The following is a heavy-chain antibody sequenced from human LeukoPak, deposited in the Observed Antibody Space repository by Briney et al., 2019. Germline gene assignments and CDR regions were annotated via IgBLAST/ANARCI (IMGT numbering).Heavy chain of an antibody. CDR1: GFTFSSHN. CDR3: ARDLGGGGVFDY. V-gene: IGHV3-48*02. Sequence: GGSLILSCTASGFTFSSHNMSWVRQAPGKGLEWISSISSSSSAMYYADSVKGRITISRDNAKNSLYLQMNSLRDEDTAVYYCARDLGGGGVFDYWGQGTLVTVSS. J-gene: IGHJ4*02. D-gene: IGHD3-16*01. CDR2: ISSSSSAM.